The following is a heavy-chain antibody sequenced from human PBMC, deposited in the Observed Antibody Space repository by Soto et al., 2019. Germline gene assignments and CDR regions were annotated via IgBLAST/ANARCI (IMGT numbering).Heavy chain of an antibody. CDR1: GYTFSSYD. CDR3: ARDYCDYSGDY. CDR2: MIPNSGKI. J-gene: IGHJ4*02. Sequence: QVQLVQSGAEVKKPGASVKVSCKASGYTFSSYDINWVRQATGQGLEWMGWMIPNSGKIGYAQKFQGRLTMTKSTSTSTAYRELSSLRSEDTAVYYWARDYCDYSGDYWGQGTLVTVAS. D-gene: IGHD4-17*01. V-gene: IGHV1-8*01.